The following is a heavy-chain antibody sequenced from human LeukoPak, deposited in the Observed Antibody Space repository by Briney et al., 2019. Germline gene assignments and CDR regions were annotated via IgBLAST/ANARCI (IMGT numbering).Heavy chain of an antibody. CDR2: ITSSGTTT. V-gene: IGHV3-11*01. Sequence: GGSLRLSCAASGFRFSDNSMSWIRQAPGKGLEWISYITSSGTTTYYADSVKGRFTISRDNAKNSLYLQMSSLRAEDTAVYYCARGSYGSGSHYFDYWGQGTLVTVSS. D-gene: IGHD3-10*01. CDR3: ARGSYGSGSHYFDY. CDR1: GFRFSDNS. J-gene: IGHJ4*02.